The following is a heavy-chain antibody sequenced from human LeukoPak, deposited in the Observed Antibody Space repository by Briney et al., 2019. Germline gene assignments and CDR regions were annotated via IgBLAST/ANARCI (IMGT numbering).Heavy chain of an antibody. CDR3: AREERYFDWLLDY. CDR1: GGTFSSYA. CDR2: IIPIFGTA. D-gene: IGHD3-9*01. Sequence: GASVKVSCKASGGTFSSYAISWVRQAPGQGLEWMGGIIPIFGTANYAQKFQGRVTITADKSTSTAYMELSSLRSEDTAVYYCAREERYFDWLLDYWGQGTLVTVSS. V-gene: IGHV1-69*06. J-gene: IGHJ4*02.